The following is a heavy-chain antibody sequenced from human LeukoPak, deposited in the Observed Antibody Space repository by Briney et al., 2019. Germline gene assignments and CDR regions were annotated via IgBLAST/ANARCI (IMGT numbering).Heavy chain of an antibody. V-gene: IGHV4-34*01. D-gene: IGHD5-12*01. Sequence: SETLSLTCAVHGGPLSGVSSNWIRQPPGVGREWIGGVNHSGSTNYHPSVKNRLTISVGTSDNQFSLQQSAVPAADTSVYYCARGGYSGYRSRFDYWGRGTLVTVSS. CDR1: GGPLSGVS. CDR3: ARGGYSGYRSRFDY. CDR2: VNHSGST. J-gene: IGHJ4*02.